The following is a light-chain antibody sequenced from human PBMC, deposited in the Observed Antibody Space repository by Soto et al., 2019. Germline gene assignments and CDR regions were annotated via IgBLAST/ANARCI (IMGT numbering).Light chain of an antibody. CDR2: ATS. CDR1: QGVNSN. CDR3: QQYNSYPLT. V-gene: IGKV1-16*01. J-gene: IGKJ5*01. Sequence: DIQMTQSPSSLSASVGDRVTITCRASQGVNSNLAWFQQKPGKAPKSLIYATSNLQSGVPSWFSGSGSATDFTLTISSLQPEDFAIYYCQQYNSYPLTFGQGTRLEIK.